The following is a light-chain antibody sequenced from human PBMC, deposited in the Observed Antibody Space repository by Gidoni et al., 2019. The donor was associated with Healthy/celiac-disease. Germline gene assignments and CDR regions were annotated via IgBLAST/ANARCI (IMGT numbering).Light chain of an antibody. CDR3: NSRDSSGNLYV. J-gene: IGLJ1*01. Sequence: SSELTQDPAVSVALGQTVRITCQGDSLRSYYASWYQPKPGQAPVLVIYGKNNRPSGIPDRFSGSSSGNTASLTITGAQAEDEADYYCNSRDSSGNLYVFGTGTKVTGL. V-gene: IGLV3-19*01. CDR2: GKN. CDR1: SLRSYY.